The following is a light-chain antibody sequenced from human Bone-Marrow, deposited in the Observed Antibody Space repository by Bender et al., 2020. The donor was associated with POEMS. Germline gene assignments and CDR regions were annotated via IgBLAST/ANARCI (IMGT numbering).Light chain of an antibody. CDR3: SSYTSSSTLV. V-gene: IGLV2-14*03. CDR1: NDNMGDYNY. J-gene: IGLJ2*01. CDR2: DVS. Sequence: QSALTQPPSASGSPGQSVTISCIGNNDNMGDYNYVSWYQQHPGKAPKLMIYDVSNRPSGVSNRFSGSKSGTPASLTISGLQAEDGADYYCSSYTSSSTLVFGGGTKLTVL.